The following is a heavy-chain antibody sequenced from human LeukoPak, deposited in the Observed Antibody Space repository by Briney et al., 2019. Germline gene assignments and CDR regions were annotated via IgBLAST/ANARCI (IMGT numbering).Heavy chain of an antibody. CDR1: GYTFSSYY. Sequence: ASVKVSCKASGYTFSSYYMHWVRQAPGQGLEWMGIINPSGGSTSYAQKLQGRVTMTRDMSTSTVYMELSSLRSEDTAVYYCAKDRSKEYYGDDFDHWGQGTLVTVSS. CDR2: INPSGGST. CDR3: AKDRSKEYYGDDFDH. D-gene: IGHD4-17*01. V-gene: IGHV1-46*04. J-gene: IGHJ4*02.